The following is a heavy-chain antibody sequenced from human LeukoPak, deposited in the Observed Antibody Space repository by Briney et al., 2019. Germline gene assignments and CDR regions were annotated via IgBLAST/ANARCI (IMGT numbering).Heavy chain of an antibody. Sequence: ASVKVSCKASGYIFTSFGISWVRQAPGQGLEWLGWISAYNGNTDYAQRLQGRVTMTTDRSTTTAYMELSSLRSDDTALYYCARIIPYGSGTYYYDFWGQGTLVTVSS. CDR1: GYIFTSFG. CDR2: ISAYNGNT. V-gene: IGHV1-18*01. J-gene: IGHJ4*02. D-gene: IGHD3-10*01. CDR3: ARIIPYGSGTYYYDF.